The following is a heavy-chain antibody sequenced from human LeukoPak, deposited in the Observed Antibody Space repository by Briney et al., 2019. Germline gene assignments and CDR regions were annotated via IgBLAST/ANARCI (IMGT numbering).Heavy chain of an antibody. CDR1: GDSIRRNY. CDR3: ATVTDPRYNYFDP. CDR2: ISTSGST. J-gene: IGHJ5*02. V-gene: IGHV4-4*07. Sequence: SETLSLTCSISGDSIRRNYWSWIRQPAGKGLEWIGRISTSGSTNYNPSLRSRVTMSVDTSKNQFSLRLTSLTAADTAVYYCATVTDPRYNYFDPWGQGTLVTVSS. D-gene: IGHD2-21*02.